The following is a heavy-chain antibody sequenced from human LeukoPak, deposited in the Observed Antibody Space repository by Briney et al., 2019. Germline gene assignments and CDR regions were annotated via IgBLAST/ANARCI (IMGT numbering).Heavy chain of an antibody. CDR3: ARDSRITMIPPYKDAFDI. CDR2: IYYGGST. D-gene: IGHD3-22*01. CDR1: GGSISSYY. V-gene: IGHV4-59*01. Sequence: SETLSLTCTVSGGSISSYYWSWIRQPPGKGLEWIGYIYYGGSTNYNPSLKSRVTISVDTSKDQFSLKLSSVTAADTAVYYCARDSRITMIPPYKDAFDIWGHGTMVTVSS. J-gene: IGHJ3*02.